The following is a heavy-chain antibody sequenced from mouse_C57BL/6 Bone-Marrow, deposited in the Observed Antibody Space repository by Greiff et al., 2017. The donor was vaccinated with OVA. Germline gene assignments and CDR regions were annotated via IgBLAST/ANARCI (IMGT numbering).Heavy chain of an antibody. J-gene: IGHJ2*01. CDR1: GYAFTNYL. Sequence: VKLQESGAELVRPGTSVKVSCKASGYAFTNYLIEWVKQRPGQGLEWIGVINPGSGGTNYNEKFKGKATLTADKSSSTAYMQLSRLTSEDSAVYFCARDDGYSDYWGQGTTLTVSS. CDR3: ARDDGYSDY. V-gene: IGHV1-54*01. CDR2: INPGSGGT. D-gene: IGHD2-3*01.